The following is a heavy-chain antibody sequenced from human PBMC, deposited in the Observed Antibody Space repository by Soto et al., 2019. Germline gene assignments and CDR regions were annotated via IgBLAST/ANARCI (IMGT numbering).Heavy chain of an antibody. D-gene: IGHD3-22*01. Sequence: SVKVSCKASGGTFSSYAISWVRQAPGQGLEWMGGIIPIFGTANYAQKFQGRVTITADESTSTAYMELSSLRSEDTAVYYCAVSYYYDSSGYYYPVKDGMDVWGQGTTVTVSS. CDR3: AVSYYYDSSGYYYPVKDGMDV. V-gene: IGHV1-69*13. CDR1: GGTFSSYA. CDR2: IIPIFGTA. J-gene: IGHJ6*02.